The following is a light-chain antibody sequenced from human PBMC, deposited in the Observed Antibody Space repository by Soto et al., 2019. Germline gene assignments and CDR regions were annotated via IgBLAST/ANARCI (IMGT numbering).Light chain of an antibody. J-gene: IGKJ3*01. Sequence: DIQMTQSPSSLSASVGDRVTITCRAGQSISTYLNWYQHKPGKAPKLLIYGASSLQSGVPSRFSGSGSGTDFTLTISSLKPEDFATYYCQQSYSTPLFTFGPGTKVDIK. V-gene: IGKV1-39*01. CDR1: QSISTY. CDR3: QQSYSTPLFT. CDR2: GAS.